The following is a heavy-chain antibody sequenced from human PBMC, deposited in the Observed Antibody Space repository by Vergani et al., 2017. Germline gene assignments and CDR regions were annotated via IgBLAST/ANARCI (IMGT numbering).Heavy chain of an antibody. CDR3: AKHVRGWVIDY. CDR2: IQFDGSNQ. CDR1: GFTLSNYD. Sequence: QVQLVESGGGVVQRGGSLRLSCATSGFTLSNYDMQWIRQGPGKVLEFVAFIQFDGSNQHYADSVKGRFTLSRDFSKNTLYLKMNSLRTDDTATYYCAKHVRGWVIDYCWQGTQVIVSS. D-gene: IGHD3-16*01. V-gene: IGHV3-30*02. J-gene: IGHJ4*02.